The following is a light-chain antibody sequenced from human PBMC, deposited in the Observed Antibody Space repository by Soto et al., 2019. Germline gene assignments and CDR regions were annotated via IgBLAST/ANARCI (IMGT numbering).Light chain of an antibody. V-gene: IGKV1-9*01. CDR1: QAMSTY. Sequence: DIPLTQSPSFLSAFVGDTVTITCRASQAMSTYLAWYQQKPGKVPKLLIRSASTLQSGVPPRFSGGGSGTEFTLTISTLQPDDSGIYYCQQLTGYKHAFGGGNNVEIK. J-gene: IGKJ4*01. CDR3: QQLTGYKHA. CDR2: SAS.